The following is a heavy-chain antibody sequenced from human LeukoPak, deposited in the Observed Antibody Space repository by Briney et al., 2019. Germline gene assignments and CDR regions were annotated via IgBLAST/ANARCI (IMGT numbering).Heavy chain of an antibody. CDR3: ARDSVTIFGVVSFNLMAFDY. Sequence: GASVKVSCKASGYTFTSYGISWVRQAPGQGLEWMGWISAYNGNTNYAQKLQGRVTMTTDTSTSTAYMELRSLRSDDTAMYYCARDSVTIFGVVSFNLMAFDYWGQGTLVTVSS. J-gene: IGHJ4*02. D-gene: IGHD3-3*01. CDR1: GYTFTSYG. CDR2: ISAYNGNT. V-gene: IGHV1-18*01.